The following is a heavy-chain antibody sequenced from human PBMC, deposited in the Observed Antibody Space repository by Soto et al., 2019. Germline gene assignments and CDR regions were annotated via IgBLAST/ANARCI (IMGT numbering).Heavy chain of an antibody. CDR3: ARESLATVSSSDTAMVTGSWYFEL. V-gene: IGHV4-30-4*01. D-gene: IGHD5-18*01. CDR2: IYYSGST. J-gene: IGHJ2*01. Sequence: QVQLQESGPGLVKPSQTLSLTCTVSGGSISSGDYYWSWIRQPPGKGLEWIGHIYYSGSTYYNPSLKSRVTMSVDTSKNQFSLRLSSVTSADTAVYFWARESLATVSSSDTAMVTGSWYFELWGRGTLVAVSS. CDR1: GGSISSGDYY.